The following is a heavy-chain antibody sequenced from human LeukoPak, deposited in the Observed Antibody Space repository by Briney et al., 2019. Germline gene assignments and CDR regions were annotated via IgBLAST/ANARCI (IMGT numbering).Heavy chain of an antibody. CDR1: GFTFSTYT. CDR3: ARDRHYCSSTNCYFFDY. V-gene: IGHV3-21*01. J-gene: IGHJ4*02. Sequence: GGSLRLSCVASGFTFSTYTMNWVRQAPGKGLEWVSSISSSNTYIYYADSMKGRFTISRDNAKNSLYLQMNSLRAEDTAVYYCARDRHYCSSTNCYFFDYWGQGTLVTVSS. CDR2: ISSSNTYI. D-gene: IGHD2-2*01.